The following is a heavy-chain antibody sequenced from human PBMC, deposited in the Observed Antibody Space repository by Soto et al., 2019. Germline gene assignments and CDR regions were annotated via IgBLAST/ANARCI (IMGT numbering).Heavy chain of an antibody. J-gene: IGHJ6*02. D-gene: IGHD4-4*01. CDR2: IIPIFGTA. Sequence: QVQLVQSGAEVKKPGSSVKVSCKASGGTLSSYAISWVRQAPGQGLEWLGGIIPIFGTAHYAQKLQGRVTMNADESTSTSYMELSSLITEYTALYYCARGVGMTTVTLAYGYGIDVWVQVNTVTV. V-gene: IGHV1-69*01. CDR1: GGTLSSYA. CDR3: ARGVGMTTVTLAYGYGIDV.